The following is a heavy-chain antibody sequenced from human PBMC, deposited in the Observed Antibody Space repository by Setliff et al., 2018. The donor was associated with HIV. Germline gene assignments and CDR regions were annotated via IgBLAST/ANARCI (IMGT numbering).Heavy chain of an antibody. CDR3: ATDPGYSSTWYSESFQH. CDR1: GYTFLNYG. Sequence: ASVKVSCKASGYTFLNYGISWVRQTPGRGLEWMAWINVGNGNTKTARKFQGRLTMTEDTSTDTTYMELSSLRSDDTAMYYCATDPGYSSTWYSESFQHWGQGTVVTVSS. D-gene: IGHD6-13*01. CDR2: INVGNGNT. J-gene: IGHJ1*01. V-gene: IGHV1-18*01.